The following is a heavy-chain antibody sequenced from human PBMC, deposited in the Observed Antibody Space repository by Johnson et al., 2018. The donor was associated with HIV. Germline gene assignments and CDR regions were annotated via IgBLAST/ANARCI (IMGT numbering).Heavy chain of an antibody. V-gene: IGHV3-30*04. CDR3: ARYGISFVGATTVKWAFDI. J-gene: IGHJ3*02. Sequence: QVQLVESGGGVVQPGRSLRLSCAASGFTFDDYAMHWVRQAPGKGLEWVAVTSYDGGNKYYADSVKGRFTISSDNSNNTRYLQMSGLSAEDTALYYCARYGISFVGATTVKWAFDIWGQGTMVTVSS. CDR2: TSYDGGNK. D-gene: IGHD1-26*01. CDR1: GFTFDDYA.